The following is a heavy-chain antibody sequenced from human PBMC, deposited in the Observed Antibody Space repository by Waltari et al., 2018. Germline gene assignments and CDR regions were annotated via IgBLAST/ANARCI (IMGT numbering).Heavy chain of an antibody. CDR2: ITFDGKNR. CDR1: GFRFSSYA. V-gene: IGHV3-30*01. D-gene: IGHD2-8*02. J-gene: IGHJ6*03. CDR3: SIDARGEPYWYFMDV. Sequence: VQLVESGGGVVQPGRSLRLSCAASGFRFSSYAIHCVRQAPGEGLEWMASITFDGKNRQYADSVKARFTISRDNSNNMVFLDMDSLRAGDTAVYYCSIDARGEPYWYFMDVWGKGTTVTISS.